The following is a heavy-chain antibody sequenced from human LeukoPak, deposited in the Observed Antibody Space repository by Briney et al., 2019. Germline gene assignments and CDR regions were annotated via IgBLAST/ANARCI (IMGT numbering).Heavy chain of an antibody. J-gene: IGHJ4*02. V-gene: IGHV3-30-3*01. CDR1: GFTFSSYA. Sequence: PGGSLRLSCAASGFTFSSYAMHCVRQAPGKGLEWVAVISYDGSNKYYADSVKGRFTISRDNSKNTLYLQMSSLRAEDTAVYYCARDPIVGATDYYFDYWGQGTLVTVSS. CDR2: ISYDGSNK. D-gene: IGHD1-26*01. CDR3: ARDPIVGATDYYFDY.